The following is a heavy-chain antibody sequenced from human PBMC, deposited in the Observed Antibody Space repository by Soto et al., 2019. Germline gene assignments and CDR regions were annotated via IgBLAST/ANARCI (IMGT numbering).Heavy chain of an antibody. CDR2: ISAYNGNT. D-gene: IGHD3-16*01. J-gene: IGHJ6*02. V-gene: IGHV1-18*01. CDR3: ARDNFGGDHYHCCMDF. Sequence: ASVKVSCKASGYTFTSYGISWVRPAPGQGLEWMGWISAYNGNTNYAQKLQGRVTMTTDTSTSTAYMELRSLRSDDTAVYYCARDNFGGDHYHCCMDFWGQGTMVTVSS. CDR1: GYTFTSYG.